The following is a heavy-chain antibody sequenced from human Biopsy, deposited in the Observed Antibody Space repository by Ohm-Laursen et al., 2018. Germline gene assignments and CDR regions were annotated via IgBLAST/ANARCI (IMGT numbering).Heavy chain of an antibody. CDR2: IYYTGST. V-gene: IGHV4-59*08. D-gene: IGHD1-26*01. CDR1: GASMTGYF. CDR3: ARHAPSYSGSYWRYFDL. Sequence: SDTLSLTCTVSGASMTGYFWTWVRQPPGKGLEWIGYIYYTGSTNYNPSLKSRVTISVDTSMNHLSLRLTSVTAADTAVYYCARHAPSYSGSYWRYFDLWGRGSPVTVPS. J-gene: IGHJ2*01.